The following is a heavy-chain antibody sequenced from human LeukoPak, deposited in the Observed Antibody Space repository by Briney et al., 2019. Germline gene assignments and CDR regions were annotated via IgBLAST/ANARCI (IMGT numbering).Heavy chain of an antibody. CDR1: GFTFSSYS. J-gene: IGHJ4*02. CDR2: ISSSSSTI. CDR3: ARLVSARRQTWSQGEDY. D-gene: IGHD2-21*01. Sequence: PGGSLRLSCAASGFTFSSYSMNWVRQAPGEGLEWVSYISSSSSTIYYADSVKGRFTISRDNAKNSLYLQMNSLRDEDTAVYYCARLVSARRQTWSQGEDYWGQGTLVTVSS. V-gene: IGHV3-48*02.